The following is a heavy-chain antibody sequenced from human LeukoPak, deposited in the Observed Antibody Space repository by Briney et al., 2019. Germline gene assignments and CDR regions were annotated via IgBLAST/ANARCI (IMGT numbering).Heavy chain of an antibody. Sequence: SETLSLTCTVSGGSLSSYYWNWIRQPQGKGLEWIGYIYYSGSTNYNPSLKSRVTISVDTSKNQFSLKLSSVTAADTAVYYCAREGLDQITMVRGVYYAFDIWGQGTMVTVSS. CDR2: IYYSGST. V-gene: IGHV4-59*01. J-gene: IGHJ3*02. CDR1: GGSLSSYY. CDR3: AREGLDQITMVRGVYYAFDI. D-gene: IGHD3-10*01.